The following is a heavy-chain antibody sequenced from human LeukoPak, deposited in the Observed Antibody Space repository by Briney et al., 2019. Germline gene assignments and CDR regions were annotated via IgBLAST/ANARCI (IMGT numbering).Heavy chain of an antibody. V-gene: IGHV1-69*04. CDR2: IIPIIGIA. Sequence: GASVKVSCKAPGGSFNSYAFSWVRQAPGQGLEWMGRIIPIIGIANYAQKFQGRVTITADKSTSTAYMELSSLRSEDTAVYYCARAGDGYTIDPHFDYWGQGTLVTVSS. CDR3: ARAGDGYTIDPHFDY. J-gene: IGHJ4*02. D-gene: IGHD5-24*01. CDR1: GGSFNSYA.